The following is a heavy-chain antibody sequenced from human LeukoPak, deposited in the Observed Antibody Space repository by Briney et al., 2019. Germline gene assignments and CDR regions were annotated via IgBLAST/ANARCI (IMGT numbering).Heavy chain of an antibody. V-gene: IGHV1-2*02. CDR1: VYTFTGYY. Sequence: VASVKLSCKSSVYTFTGYYMHWVRQAPGQGLEGMGWINPNSGGTNYAQKFQGRVTMTRDTSISTAYMELSRLRSDDTAVYYCAREDYYGSGSYNAFDIWGQGTMVTVSS. CDR3: AREDYYGSGSYNAFDI. D-gene: IGHD3-10*01. CDR2: INPNSGGT. J-gene: IGHJ3*02.